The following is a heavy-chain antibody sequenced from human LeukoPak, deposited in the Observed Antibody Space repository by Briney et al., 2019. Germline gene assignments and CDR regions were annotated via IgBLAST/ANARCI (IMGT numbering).Heavy chain of an antibody. CDR3: AKNQADTMIDPGFDY. CDR1: GFSFNTYA. Sequence: GGSLRLSCAASGFSFNTYAMNWVRQAPGKGLGWVSGISGSGTNTYYADPVKGRFTISRDNSKNTLYLQMNSLRAEDTAVYYCAKNQADTMIDPGFDYWGQGTLVTVSS. V-gene: IGHV3-23*01. J-gene: IGHJ4*02. D-gene: IGHD3-22*01. CDR2: ISGSGTNT.